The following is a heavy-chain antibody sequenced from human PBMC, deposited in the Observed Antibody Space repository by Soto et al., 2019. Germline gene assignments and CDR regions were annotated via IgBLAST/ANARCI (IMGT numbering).Heavy chain of an antibody. V-gene: IGHV4-34*01. CDR1: GGSFSGYY. CDR2: INHSGST. J-gene: IGHJ6*02. CDR3: ARGSYYYGSGSYYKVRYYYGMEV. Sequence: SETLSLTCAVYGGSFSGYYWSWIRQPPGKGLEWIGEINHSGSTNYNPSLKSRVTISVDTSKNQFSLKLSSVTAADTAVYYCARGSYYYGSGSYYKVRYYYGMEVWGQGTTVTVSS. D-gene: IGHD3-10*01.